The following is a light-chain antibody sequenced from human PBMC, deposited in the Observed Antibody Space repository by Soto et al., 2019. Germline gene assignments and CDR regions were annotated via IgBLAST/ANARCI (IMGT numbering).Light chain of an antibody. J-gene: IGKJ1*01. V-gene: IGKV1-5*01. CDR1: QNIRSR. Sequence: DFQVAQSPSTLSASVGDRVTITCRASQNIRSRLAWFQQKPGKAPKLLIYDASTWESGVPDRFSGSGSGTEFTLTISSLQTDDVSSYYCQHCHCYGTFGQGTKVDI. CDR3: QHCHCYGT. CDR2: DAS.